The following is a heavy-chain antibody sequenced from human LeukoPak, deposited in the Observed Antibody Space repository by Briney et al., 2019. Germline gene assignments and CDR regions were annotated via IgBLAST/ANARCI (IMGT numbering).Heavy chain of an antibody. CDR2: ISRGGDTV. CDR3: ARDLGGYSYGL. V-gene: IGHV3-11*04. J-gene: IGHJ4*02. Sequence: GGSLRLSCAASGFTFSDYYMTWIRQAPGRGLEWVSYISRGGDTVYYADSVKGRFTISRDNAKNSLYLQMNSLRAEDTAVYYCARDLGGYSYGLWGQGTLVTVSS. D-gene: IGHD5-18*01. CDR1: GFTFSDYY.